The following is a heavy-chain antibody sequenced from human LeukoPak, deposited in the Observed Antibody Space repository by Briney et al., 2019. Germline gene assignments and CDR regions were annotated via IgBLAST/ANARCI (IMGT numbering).Heavy chain of an antibody. V-gene: IGHV4-4*02. Sequence: PSGTLSLTCTVSGDSISNSIWWSWLRQPPGKGLEWIGEVDHTGNTNYRPSLDSRVTLSIDTSKNHFSLTLTSVTAADTAVYYCARVPYSGGWRFDYWGQGTLVTVSS. J-gene: IGHJ4*02. CDR2: VDHTGNT. CDR3: ARVPYSGGWRFDY. CDR1: GDSISNSIW. D-gene: IGHD6-19*01.